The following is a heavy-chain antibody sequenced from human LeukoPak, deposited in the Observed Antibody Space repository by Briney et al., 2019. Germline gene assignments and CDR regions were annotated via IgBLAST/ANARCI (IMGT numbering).Heavy chain of an antibody. CDR1: GFTFSSYA. Sequence: GGSLRLSCAASGFTFSSYAMSWVRQAPGKGLEWVSAISGSGGSTYYADSVKGRFTISRDNPKNTLYLLMNSLRGEDTAVYYCARVGLPYYFDNWGQGILVAVSS. V-gene: IGHV3-23*01. CDR3: ARVGLPYYFDN. J-gene: IGHJ4*02. CDR2: ISGSGGST. D-gene: IGHD4-11*01.